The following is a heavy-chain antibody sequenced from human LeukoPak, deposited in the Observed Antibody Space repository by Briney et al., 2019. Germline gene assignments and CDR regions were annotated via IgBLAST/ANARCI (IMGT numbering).Heavy chain of an antibody. Sequence: PGGSLRLSWAASGFTFSSYEMNWVRQAPGKGLEWVSYISSSGSTIYYADSVKGRFTISRDNAKNSLYLQMNSLRAEDTAVYYCAREVQLERLGFGKEGSAFDYWGQGTLVTVSS. CDR2: ISSSGSTI. CDR1: GFTFSSYE. D-gene: IGHD1-1*01. J-gene: IGHJ4*02. CDR3: AREVQLERLGFGKEGSAFDY. V-gene: IGHV3-48*03.